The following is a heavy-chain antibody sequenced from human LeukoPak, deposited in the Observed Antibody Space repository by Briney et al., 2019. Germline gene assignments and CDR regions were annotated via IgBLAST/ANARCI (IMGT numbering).Heavy chain of an antibody. J-gene: IGHJ5*02. CDR1: GYTFTGYY. V-gene: IGHV1-2*02. CDR3: ARGELITGTTSGWWDNWFDP. D-gene: IGHD1-7*01. CDR2: INPNSGGT. Sequence: GASVKVSCKASGYTFTGYYMHWVRQAPGQGLEWMGWINPNSGGTNFAQKFQGRVTMTGDTSISTAYMELSKLRSDDTAVYYCARGELITGTTSGWWDNWFDPWGQGTLVIVSS.